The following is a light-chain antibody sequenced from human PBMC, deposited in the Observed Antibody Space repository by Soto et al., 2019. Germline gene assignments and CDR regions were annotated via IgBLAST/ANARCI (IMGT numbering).Light chain of an antibody. CDR3: QQYGSSPRT. V-gene: IGKV3-20*01. J-gene: IGKJ1*01. Sequence: EIVLTQSPCTLSLSPGERATLSCRASQSVSSSYLAWYQQKPGQAPRLLIYGASSRATGIPDRFSGSGSGTDFTLTITTLEPEDFAVYYCQQYGSSPRTFGLGTKVDIK. CDR1: QSVSSSY. CDR2: GAS.